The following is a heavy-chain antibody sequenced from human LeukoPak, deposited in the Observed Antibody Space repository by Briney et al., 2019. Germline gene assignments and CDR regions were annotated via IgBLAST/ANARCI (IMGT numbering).Heavy chain of an antibody. J-gene: IGHJ4*02. CDR2: IYYSGST. Sequence: SETLSLTCTVSGGSISSYYRSWIRQPPGKGLEWIGYIYYSGSTNYNPSLRSRVTISVDTSKNQFSLKLSSVTAADTAVYYCARVHSSGWYYFDYWGQGTLVTVSS. CDR1: GGSISSYY. V-gene: IGHV4-59*01. CDR3: ARVHSSGWYYFDY. D-gene: IGHD6-19*01.